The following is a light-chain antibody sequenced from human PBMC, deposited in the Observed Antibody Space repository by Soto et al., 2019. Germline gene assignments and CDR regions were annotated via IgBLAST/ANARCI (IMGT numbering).Light chain of an antibody. CDR1: QSISNW. V-gene: IGKV1-12*01. CDR2: AAS. CDR3: QQGDSFPIT. Sequence: DFQMTQSPSSVSASVGDRVTITCRASQSISNWLAWYQQKPGTVPKLLIFAASFLQSGVPSRFSGSGAGTEFTLTISSLHPEDFGTYYCQQGDSFPITFGQGTRLEIK. J-gene: IGKJ5*01.